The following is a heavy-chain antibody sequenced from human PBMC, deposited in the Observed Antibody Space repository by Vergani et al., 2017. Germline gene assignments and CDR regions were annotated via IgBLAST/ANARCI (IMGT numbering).Heavy chain of an antibody. CDR2: ISSDGGST. D-gene: IGHD3-9*01. CDR3: ARDRGGTYYDIXTGYYEGPAFFDY. J-gene: IGHJ4*02. Sequence: EVQLLESGGGLVQPGGSLRLSCAASGFTFSTYAMTWVRQAPGKGLEWVSTISSDGGSTYYADSVKGRFTISRDNAKQSVILQMNSLRAEDTAVYYCARDRGGTYYDIXTGYYEGPAFFDYWGQGTLVTVSS. CDR1: GFTFSTYA. V-gene: IGHV3-23*01.